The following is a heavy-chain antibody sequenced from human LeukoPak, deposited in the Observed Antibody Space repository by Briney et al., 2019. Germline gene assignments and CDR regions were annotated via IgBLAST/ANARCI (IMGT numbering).Heavy chain of an antibody. CDR3: AREVRQPYYFDY. D-gene: IGHD3-10*01. J-gene: IGHJ4*02. CDR1: GGTFSSYA. Sequence: SVKVSCKASGGTFSSYAISWVRQAPGQGLAWMGGIIPIFGTANYAQKFQGRVTITTDESTSTAYMELSSLRSEDTAVYYCAREVRQPYYFDYWGQGTLVTVSS. CDR2: IIPIFGTA. V-gene: IGHV1-69*05.